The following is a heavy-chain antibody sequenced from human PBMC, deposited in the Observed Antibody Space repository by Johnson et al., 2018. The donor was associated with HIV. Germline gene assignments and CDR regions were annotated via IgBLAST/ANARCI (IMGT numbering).Heavy chain of an antibody. CDR1: GFTFSSYG. CDR3: AKEMGWLVLYYAVDI. J-gene: IGHJ3*02. D-gene: IGHD6-19*01. CDR2: ISYDGSNK. V-gene: IGHV3-30*19. Sequence: QVQLVESGGGVVQPGRSLRLSCTASGFTFSSYGMHWVRQAPGKGLEWVAVISYDGSNKYSADSVKGRFTISRDNSKNTLYLQMNSLRAEDTAVYYCAKEMGWLVLYYAVDIWGQGTMVTVSS.